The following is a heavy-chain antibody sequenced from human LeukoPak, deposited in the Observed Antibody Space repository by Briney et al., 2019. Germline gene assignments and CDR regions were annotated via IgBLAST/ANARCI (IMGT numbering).Heavy chain of an antibody. Sequence: PGRSLRLSRAASGFTFSSYAMSWVRQAPGKGLEWVSAISGSGGSTYYADSVKGRFTISRDNSKNTLYLQMNSLRAEDTAVYYCAKISRVVVAGPFDYWGQGTLVTVSS. V-gene: IGHV3-23*01. J-gene: IGHJ4*02. D-gene: IGHD2-15*01. CDR2: ISGSGGST. CDR3: AKISRVVVAGPFDY. CDR1: GFTFSSYA.